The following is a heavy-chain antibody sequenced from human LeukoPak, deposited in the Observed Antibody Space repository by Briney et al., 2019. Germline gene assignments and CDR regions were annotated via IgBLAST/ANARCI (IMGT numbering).Heavy chain of an antibody. CDR2: IYYSGST. D-gene: IGHD3-22*01. Sequence: SETLSLTCTVSGGSINNFYWSWIRQPPGKGLEWIGCIYYSGSTNYNPSLKSRGTISGDTSKNQFSLKLSSVTAADTAVYYCARGGGYSDSNNSYQGYFEYWGQGTLVTVSS. CDR3: ARGGGYSDSNNSYQGYFEY. V-gene: IGHV4-59*01. CDR1: GGSINNFY. J-gene: IGHJ4*02.